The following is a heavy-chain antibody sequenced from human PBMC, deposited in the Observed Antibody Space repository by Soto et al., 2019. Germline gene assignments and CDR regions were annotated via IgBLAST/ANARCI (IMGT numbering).Heavy chain of an antibody. D-gene: IGHD3-16*01. J-gene: IGHJ5*02. CDR2: INHSGST. V-gene: IGHV4-34*01. Sequence: SETLSLTCAVYGGSFSGYYWSWIRQPPGKGLEWIGEINHSGSTNYNPSLKSRVTISVDTSKNQFSLKLSSVTAADTAVYYCARALGGGWFDPWGQGTLVTVSS. CDR3: ARALGGGWFDP. CDR1: GGSFSGYY.